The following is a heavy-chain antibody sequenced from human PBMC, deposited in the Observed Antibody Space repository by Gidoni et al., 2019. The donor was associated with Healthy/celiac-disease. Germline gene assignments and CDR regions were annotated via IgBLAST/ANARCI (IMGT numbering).Heavy chain of an antibody. CDR1: GAPSRSSNYY. V-gene: IGHV4-39*01. J-gene: IGHJ3*02. CDR3: ARHPGILGAFDI. Sequence: QLQLQESGPGLVKPSETLSLTCPVSGAPSRSSNYYWGWIRQPPGKGLEWIGSIHYSGSIYRNPSLKSRVTKFVDTSKNQFSLKLSSVTAADTAVYYCARHPGILGAFDIWGQGTMVTVSS. CDR2: IHYSGSI. D-gene: IGHD3-10*01.